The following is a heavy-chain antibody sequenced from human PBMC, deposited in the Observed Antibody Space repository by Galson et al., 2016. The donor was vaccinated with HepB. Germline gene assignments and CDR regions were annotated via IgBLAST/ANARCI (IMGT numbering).Heavy chain of an antibody. Sequence: SLRLSCAASGFTFSNYGLHWIRQAPGKGLEWVSHITHTTYTIYYADSVKGRFTISRDNAKNSVYLQMNSLRDEDTAVYYRARDGGGGYNLDYWGQGTLVTVAS. CDR1: GFTFSNYG. D-gene: IGHD5-24*01. CDR3: ARDGGGGYNLDY. J-gene: IGHJ4*02. V-gene: IGHV3-48*02. CDR2: ITHTTYTI.